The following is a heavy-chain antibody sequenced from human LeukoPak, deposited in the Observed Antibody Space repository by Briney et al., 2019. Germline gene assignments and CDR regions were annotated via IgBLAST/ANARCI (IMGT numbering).Heavy chain of an antibody. CDR3: ARAPRPYYSMDV. D-gene: IGHD6-6*01. CDR2: ISSSSSYI. V-gene: IGHV3-21*01. Sequence: GGSLRLSCAASGVTFSSYSMNWVRQAPGEGREWGSSISSSSSYIYYAESVKGRVTISRDNAKNSLYLQMNSLRAEDTAVYYRARAPRPYYSMDVWGKGPTVPVSS. J-gene: IGHJ6*03. CDR1: GVTFSSYS.